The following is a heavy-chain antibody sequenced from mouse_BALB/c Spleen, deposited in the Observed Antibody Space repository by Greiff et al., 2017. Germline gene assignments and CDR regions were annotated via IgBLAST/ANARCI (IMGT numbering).Heavy chain of an antibody. CDR1: GYSITSDYA. D-gene: IGHD3-3*01. J-gene: IGHJ2*01. V-gene: IGHV3-2*02. Sequence: VQLVESGPGLVKPSQSLSLTCTVTGYSITSDYAWNWIRQFPGNKLEWMGYISYSGSTSYNPSLKSRISITRDTSKNQFFLQLNSVTTEDTATYYCARSEGEDVDYWGQGTTLTVSS. CDR3: ARSEGEDVDY. CDR2: ISYSGST.